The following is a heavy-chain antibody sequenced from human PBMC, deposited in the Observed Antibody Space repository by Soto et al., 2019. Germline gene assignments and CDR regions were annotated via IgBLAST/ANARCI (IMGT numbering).Heavy chain of an antibody. V-gene: IGHV3-33*01. CDR2: IWYDGSNK. J-gene: IGHJ6*02. Sequence: VQLVESGGGVVQPGRSLRLSCAASGFTFSSYGMHWVRQAPGKGLEWVAVIWYDGSNKYYADSVKGRFTISRDNSKNTLYLQINSLRAEDTAVYYCARVLGQWLANGMDVWGQGTTVTVSS. D-gene: IGHD6-19*01. CDR1: GFTFSSYG. CDR3: ARVLGQWLANGMDV.